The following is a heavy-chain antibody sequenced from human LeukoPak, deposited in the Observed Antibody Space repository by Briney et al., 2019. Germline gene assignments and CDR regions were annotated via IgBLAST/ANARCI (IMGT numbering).Heavy chain of an antibody. D-gene: IGHD1-26*01. CDR3: ARVGGGGATYFDY. CDR1: GFIFRVYW. V-gene: IGHV3-7*01. J-gene: IGHJ4*02. Sequence: PGGSLRLSCVGSGFIFRVYWMAWVRQAPGKGPEWVANINEDGSEERYVDSVRGRFTISRDNTKNSVFLQMNSLRAEDTAVYYCARVGGGGATYFDYWGQGTLVTVSS. CDR2: INEDGSEE.